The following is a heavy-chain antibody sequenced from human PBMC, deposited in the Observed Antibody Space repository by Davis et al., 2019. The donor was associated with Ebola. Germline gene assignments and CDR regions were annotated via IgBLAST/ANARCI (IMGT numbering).Heavy chain of an antibody. CDR3: AKDLEEAGGYSYGDYGMDV. D-gene: IGHD5-18*01. V-gene: IGHV3-30*18. CDR2: ISSDGSSK. Sequence: GESLKISCAASGFTFSHYGMHWVRQAPGKGLEWVSVISSDGSSKYYADSVKGRFTISRDNSKNTLYLQMNSLRAEDTAVYYCAKDLEEAGGYSYGDYGMDVWGKGTTVTVSS. J-gene: IGHJ6*04. CDR1: GFTFSHYG.